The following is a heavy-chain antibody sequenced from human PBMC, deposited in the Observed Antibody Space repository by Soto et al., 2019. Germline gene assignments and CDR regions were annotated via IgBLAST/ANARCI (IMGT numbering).Heavy chain of an antibody. Sequence: SETLSLTCAVYGGSFSGYYWRWIRQPPGKGLEWIGEINHSGSTNYNPSLKSRVTISVDTSKNQFSLKLSSVTAADTAVYYCARGDIREESGLDYWGQGTLVTVSS. CDR2: INHSGST. J-gene: IGHJ4*02. CDR1: GGSFSGYY. CDR3: ARGDIREESGLDY. V-gene: IGHV4-34*01. D-gene: IGHD3-10*01.